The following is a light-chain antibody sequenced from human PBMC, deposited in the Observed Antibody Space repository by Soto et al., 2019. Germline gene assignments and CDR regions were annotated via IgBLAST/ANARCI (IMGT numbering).Light chain of an antibody. J-gene: IGKJ5*01. V-gene: IGKV3-20*01. CDR3: QQYGNSPIT. Sequence: EIVLTQSPGTLSLSPGERATLSCRASQTVTRNYLAWHQQKPGQAPRLLIYGASSRATGIPDRFSGSGSGTDFTLTISRLEPEDFAVYYCQQYGNSPITFGQGTRLEIK. CDR2: GAS. CDR1: QTVTRNY.